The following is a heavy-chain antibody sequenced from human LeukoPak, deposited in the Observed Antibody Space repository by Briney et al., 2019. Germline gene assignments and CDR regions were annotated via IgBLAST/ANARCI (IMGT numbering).Heavy chain of an antibody. V-gene: IGHV3-11*05. CDR2: ISSSSSCA. Sequence: GGSLRLSCAASGFTFSDYYMSWIRQAPGKGLEWVSYISSSSSCANYADSMKGRFTISRDNAQNSLYLQMNSLRAEDTAVYYCARVKYSSGWYTFDYWGQGTLLTVSS. CDR1: GFTFSDYY. D-gene: IGHD6-19*01. J-gene: IGHJ4*02. CDR3: ARVKYSSGWYTFDY.